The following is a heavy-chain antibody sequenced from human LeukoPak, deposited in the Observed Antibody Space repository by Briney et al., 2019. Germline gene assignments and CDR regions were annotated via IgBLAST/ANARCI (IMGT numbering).Heavy chain of an antibody. V-gene: IGHV3-53*01. CDR2: IYSGGST. Sequence: PGGSLRLSCAASGFTVSSNYMSWVRQAPGKGLEWVSVIYSGGSTYYADSVKGRFTISRDNSKSTLYLQMNSLRAEDTAVYYCARDLDSMHYFDYWGQGTLVTVSS. CDR3: ARDLDSMHYFDY. CDR1: GFTVSSNY. J-gene: IGHJ4*02.